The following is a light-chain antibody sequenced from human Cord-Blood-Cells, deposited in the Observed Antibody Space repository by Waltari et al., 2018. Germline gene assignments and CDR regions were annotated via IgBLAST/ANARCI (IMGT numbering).Light chain of an antibody. V-gene: IGLV3-25*02. CDR2: KDC. J-gene: IGLJ3*02. Sequence: SYELTQPPSVSVSPGQTARITCSGDALPKQYAYWYQQKPGEAPVMGIYKDCWRPSGIPERCSGSSSGTTVTLTISGVQAEDEADYYCQSADSSGTYPVFGGGTKLTVL. CDR3: QSADSSGTYPV. CDR1: ALPKQY.